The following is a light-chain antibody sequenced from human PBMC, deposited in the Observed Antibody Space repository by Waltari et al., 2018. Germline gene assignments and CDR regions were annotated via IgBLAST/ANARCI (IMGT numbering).Light chain of an antibody. CDR1: SSDVGNYNL. CDR3: CSYTTVSTLV. J-gene: IGLJ2*01. Sequence: QSALTQPASVSGSPGQSITISCTGSSSDVGNYNLVSWYQQYPGKVPKLMIYEDTKRPSGLSGRFSGDKSGNTASLTISGLQAEDEADYYCCSYTTVSTLVFGAGTKVTVL. V-gene: IGLV2-23*01. CDR2: EDT.